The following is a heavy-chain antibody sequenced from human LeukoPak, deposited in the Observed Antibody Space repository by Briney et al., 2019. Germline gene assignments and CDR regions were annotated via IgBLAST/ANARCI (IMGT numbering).Heavy chain of an antibody. J-gene: IGHJ4*02. Sequence: ASVKVSCKASGYTFTSYYMHWVRQAPGQGLEWMGIINPSGGSTSYAQKFQGRIAVTRDTSTNTVYMELSSLRSEDTAVYYCARDSSAGKWLTTPGYWGQGTLVTVSS. D-gene: IGHD5-12*01. V-gene: IGHV1-46*01. CDR3: ARDSSAGKWLTTPGY. CDR1: GYTFTSYY. CDR2: INPSGGST.